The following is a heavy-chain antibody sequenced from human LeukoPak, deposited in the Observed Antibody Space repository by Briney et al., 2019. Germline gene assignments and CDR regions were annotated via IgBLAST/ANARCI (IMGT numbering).Heavy chain of an antibody. CDR2: IIRDGSST. CDR1: GFTFGNHW. J-gene: IGHJ4*02. Sequence: GGSLRLSCAASGFTFGNHWMHWVRQTPGKGLVWVSRIIRDGSSTSYADSVKGRFTISRDNAKNTLYLQMNSLRAEDTAVYYCARDGSLPDYWGQGTLVTVSS. V-gene: IGHV3-74*01. CDR3: ARDGSLPDY.